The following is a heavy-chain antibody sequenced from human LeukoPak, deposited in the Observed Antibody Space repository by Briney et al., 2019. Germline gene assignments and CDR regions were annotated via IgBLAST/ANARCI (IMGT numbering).Heavy chain of an antibody. CDR1: GFTFNHYG. CDR2: IWYDGSNI. CDR3: AKDLSSGMVQYYFDY. J-gene: IGHJ4*02. V-gene: IGHV3-33*06. Sequence: GTSLRLSCAASGFTFNHYGMHWVRQAPGKRLEWVAVIWYDGSNIYYSDSVKGRFTISRYSSKNMLYPQMNSLRAEDTAVYYCAKDLSSGMVQYYFDYWGQGTLVTVSS. D-gene: IGHD1-1*01.